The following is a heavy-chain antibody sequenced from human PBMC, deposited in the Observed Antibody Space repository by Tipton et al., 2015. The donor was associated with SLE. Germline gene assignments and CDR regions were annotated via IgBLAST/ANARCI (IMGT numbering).Heavy chain of an antibody. CDR2: ISSSGGST. J-gene: IGHJ2*01. Sequence: SLRLSCVVSGFTFSGHAMSWVRQAPGKGLEWVSTISSSGGSTYDADSVRGRFTISRDNSKDTVNLQLNSLRVEDTAVYYCAKDWSYCPGDCYSGFFDLWGRGTLLTVSS. D-gene: IGHD2-21*01. V-gene: IGHV3-23*01. CDR3: AKDWSYCPGDCYSGFFDL. CDR1: GFTFSGHA.